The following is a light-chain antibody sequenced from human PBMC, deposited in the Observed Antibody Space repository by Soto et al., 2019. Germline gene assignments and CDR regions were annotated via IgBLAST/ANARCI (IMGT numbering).Light chain of an antibody. CDR1: QGVRSN. CDR2: GAS. V-gene: IGKV3D-15*01. CDR3: QQYGSSPRT. Sequence: EIVMTQSPATLSVSPGERATLSCRASQGVRSNLAWYQQKPGQPPRLVISGASTRAPGIPARFSGFGSGTDFTLTISSLQSEDFAVYYCQQYGSSPRTFGQGTKVDIK. J-gene: IGKJ1*01.